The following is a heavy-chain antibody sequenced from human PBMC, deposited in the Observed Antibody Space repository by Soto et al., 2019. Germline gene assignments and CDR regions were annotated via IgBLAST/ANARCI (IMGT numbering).Heavy chain of an antibody. CDR2: ISAYNGNT. V-gene: IGHV1-18*01. D-gene: IGHD3-10*01. CDR1: GYTFTSYG. Sequence: ASVKVSCKASGYTFTSYGISWVRQAPGQGLEWMGWISAYNGNTNYAQKLQGRVTMTTDTSTSTAYMELRSLRSDDTAVYYCAREETYYYGSGSRLYYYYYYGMDVWGQGTRVTVSS. CDR3: AREETYYYGSGSRLYYYYYYGMDV. J-gene: IGHJ6*02.